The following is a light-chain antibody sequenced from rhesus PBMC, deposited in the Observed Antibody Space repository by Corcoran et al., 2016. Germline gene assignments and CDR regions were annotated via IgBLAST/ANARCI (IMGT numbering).Light chain of an antibody. J-gene: IGLJ1*01. CDR2: RNN. CDR3: SAWDSSLSVHI. CDR1: INNVGNQG. Sequence: QAGLTQPPSVSKGLRQTATLTCTGNINNVGNQGAAWLQQHQGHPPKLLSYRNNDRPSGISQRFSASRSGNTASLTITGLRPEDEADYYCSAWDSSLSVHIFGAGTPLTVL. V-gene: IGLV10-114*01.